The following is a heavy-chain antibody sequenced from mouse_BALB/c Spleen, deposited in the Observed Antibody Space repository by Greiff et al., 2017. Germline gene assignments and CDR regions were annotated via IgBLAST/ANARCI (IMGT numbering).Heavy chain of an antibody. J-gene: IGHJ3*01. Sequence: VQLKESGAELVRPGASVTLSCKASGYTFTDYEMHWVKQTPVHGLEWIGAIDPETGGTAYNQKFKGKATLTADKSSSTAYMELRSLTSEDSAVYYCTSIYYDSFAYWGQGTLVTVSA. D-gene: IGHD2-4*01. CDR2: IDPETGGT. CDR3: TSIYYDSFAY. V-gene: IGHV1-15*01. CDR1: GYTFTDYE.